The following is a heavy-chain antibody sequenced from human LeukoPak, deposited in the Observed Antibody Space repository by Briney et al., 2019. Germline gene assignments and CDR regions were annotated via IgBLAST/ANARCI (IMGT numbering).Heavy chain of an antibody. Sequence: GGSLRLSCAASGFTFSSSGMSWVRQAPGKGPEWVAAISGSGGATHYADSVKGRFTVSRDNSKNTLYLQMSILRAEDTAIYYCAKEFYDSSAFFGYWGQGTLVTVSS. CDR2: ISGSGGAT. CDR3: AKEFYDSSAFFGY. D-gene: IGHD3-22*01. J-gene: IGHJ4*02. V-gene: IGHV3-23*01. CDR1: GFTFSSSG.